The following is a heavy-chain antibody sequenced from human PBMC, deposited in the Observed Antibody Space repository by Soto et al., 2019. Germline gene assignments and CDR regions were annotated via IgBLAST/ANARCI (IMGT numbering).Heavy chain of an antibody. CDR3: AKDKSFRHGPAYGAFDF. CDR1: GFILSHYA. CDR2: ISHGGRYI. Sequence: PGGSLRLSCAASGFILSHYAMNWVRQAPGKGLEWVALISHGGRYIYYADSVKGRFTISRDNAKNSLYLQMNNLRAEDTALYYFAKDKSFRHGPAYGAFDFWGQGTMVTVSS. J-gene: IGHJ4*02. D-gene: IGHD4-17*01. V-gene: IGHV3-30*18.